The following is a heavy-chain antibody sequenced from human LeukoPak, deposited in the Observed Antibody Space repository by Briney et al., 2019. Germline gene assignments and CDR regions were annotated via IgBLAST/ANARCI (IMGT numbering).Heavy chain of an antibody. CDR2: IQYDGSNE. CDR3: AKDQFSTNRRRNYFHY. CDR1: GFTFSSYG. J-gene: IGHJ4*02. V-gene: IGHV3-30*02. Sequence: PGGSLRLSCAASGFTFSSYGIHWVRQAPGKGLEWVAVIQYDGSNEYYADSVKGRFTISRDNSKNTLYLQMTSLRAEDTALYYRAKDQFSTNRRRNYFHYWGQGTLVTVSS. D-gene: IGHD1-14*01.